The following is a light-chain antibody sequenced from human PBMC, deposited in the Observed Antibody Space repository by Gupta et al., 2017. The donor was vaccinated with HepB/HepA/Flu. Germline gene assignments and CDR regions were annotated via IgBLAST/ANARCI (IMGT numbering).Light chain of an antibody. CDR3: QQYDKWPPFT. V-gene: IGKV3-15*01. J-gene: IGKJ3*01. CDR1: QSMSSN. Sequence: EIVMTQSPATLSVSPGERATLSCRASQSMSSNLAWYQHKPGQAPRLLIYGASTRATGIPARLSGSGSGTDFTLTISSLQSEDFAVYYCQQYDKWPPFTFGPGTKVDIK. CDR2: GAS.